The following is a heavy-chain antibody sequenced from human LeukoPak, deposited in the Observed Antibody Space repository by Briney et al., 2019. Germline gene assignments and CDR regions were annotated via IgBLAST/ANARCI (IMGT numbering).Heavy chain of an antibody. Sequence: PGRSLRLSCAASGFTLSSHAIHWVRQAPGKGLEWVALISYDGNIKYYADSVKGRFTISRDNSKNTLYLQMNSLRAEDTAVYYCASEIIFGSFDYWGQGTLVTVSS. CDR3: ASEIIFGSFDY. V-gene: IGHV3-30*04. CDR1: GFTLSSHA. CDR2: ISYDGNIK. J-gene: IGHJ4*02. D-gene: IGHD3-3*01.